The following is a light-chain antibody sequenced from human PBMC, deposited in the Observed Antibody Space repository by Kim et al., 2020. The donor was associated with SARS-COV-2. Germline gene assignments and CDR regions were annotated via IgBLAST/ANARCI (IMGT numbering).Light chain of an antibody. CDR2: GAS. CDR1: SRVSRSY. Sequence: LCHAARAPLYCRAKSRVSRSYFACYQQKPGHAPSLLIYGASSRATGIPDRFSGSGSGTDFTLTISRLEPEDFAVYYCQQYSSSLTFGGGTKVDIK. CDR3: QQYSSSLT. J-gene: IGKJ4*01. V-gene: IGKV3-20*01.